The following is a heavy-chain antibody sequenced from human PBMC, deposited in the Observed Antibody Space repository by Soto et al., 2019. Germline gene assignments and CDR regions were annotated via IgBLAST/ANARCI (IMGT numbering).Heavy chain of an antibody. Sequence: GASVKLSCKACGDSFTSYAMHWVRQAPGQRLEWMGWINAGNGNTKYSQKFQGRVTITRDTSASTAYMELSSLRSEDTAVYYCARGIAAADPIDYWGQGTLVTVSS. J-gene: IGHJ4*02. CDR1: GDSFTSYA. D-gene: IGHD6-13*01. CDR2: INAGNGNT. V-gene: IGHV1-3*01. CDR3: ARGIAAADPIDY.